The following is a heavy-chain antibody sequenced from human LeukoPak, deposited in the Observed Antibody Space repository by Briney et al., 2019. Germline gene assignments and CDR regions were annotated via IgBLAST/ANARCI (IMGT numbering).Heavy chain of an antibody. J-gene: IGHJ4*02. CDR1: GFIFSTYW. CDR2: IRQDGSEK. CDR3: AKDYGGYDYVWGSYQDY. Sequence: GGSLRLSCEASGFIFSTYWMSWVRQAPGKGLEWVAKIRQDGSEKYYVDSVKGRFTISRDNSKNTLFLQMNGLRADDTAVYYCAKDYGGYDYVWGSYQDYWGQGTLVTVSS. D-gene: IGHD3-16*02. V-gene: IGHV3-7*03.